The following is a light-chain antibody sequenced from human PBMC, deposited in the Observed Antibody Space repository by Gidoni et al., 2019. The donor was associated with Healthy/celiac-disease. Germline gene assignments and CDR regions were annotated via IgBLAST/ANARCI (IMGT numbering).Light chain of an antibody. CDR3: AAWDDSLNVL. V-gene: IGLV1-44*01. CDR1: SSNIGSNT. Sequence: GQRVTISCSGSSSNIGSNTVNWYQQLPGTGPKLLIYSNNQRPSGVPDRFSGSKSGTSASLAISGLQSEDEADYYCAAWDDSLNVLFGGGTKLTAL. J-gene: IGLJ2*01. CDR2: SNN.